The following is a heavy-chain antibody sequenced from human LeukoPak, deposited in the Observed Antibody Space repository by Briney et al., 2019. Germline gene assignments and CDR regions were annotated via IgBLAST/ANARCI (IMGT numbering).Heavy chain of an antibody. CDR1: GYSFTSYW. Sequence: GESLKISCKGSGYSFTSYWIGWVRQMPGKGLEWMGIIYPGDSDTRYSPSFQGQVTISADKSISTAYLQWSSLKASDTAMYYCASWWYYDFWSGYYTGDAFDNWGQGTMVTVPS. J-gene: IGHJ3*02. CDR2: IYPGDSDT. D-gene: IGHD3-3*01. CDR3: ASWWYYDFWSGYYTGDAFDN. V-gene: IGHV5-51*01.